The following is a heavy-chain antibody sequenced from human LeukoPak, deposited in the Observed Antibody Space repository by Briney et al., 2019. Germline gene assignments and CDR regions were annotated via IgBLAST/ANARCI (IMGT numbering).Heavy chain of an antibody. J-gene: IGHJ4*02. V-gene: IGHV4-59*01. D-gene: IGHD2-15*01. CDR3: ARGGLLGDYFDY. CDR1: GGSISSYY. CDR2: IYYSGST. Sequence: SETLSLTCTVSGGSISSYYWSWIRQPPGKGLEWIGYIYYSGSTNYNPSLKSRVTISVDTSKNQFSLKLSSVTAADTAVHYCARGGLLGDYFDYWGQGTLVTVSS.